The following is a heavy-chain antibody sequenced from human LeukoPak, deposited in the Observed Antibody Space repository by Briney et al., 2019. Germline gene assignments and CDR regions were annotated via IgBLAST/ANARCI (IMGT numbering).Heavy chain of an antibody. D-gene: IGHD6-6*01. CDR1: GYTFTSYG. J-gene: IGHJ5*02. Sequence: SVKVSYKASGYTFTSYGISWVRQAPGQGLEWMGRIIPIFGTASYAQKFQGRVTITADKSTSTAYMELSSLRSEDTAVYYCAGDQRPGSYNWFDPWGEGTLVSVS. CDR2: IIPIFGTA. V-gene: IGHV1-69*06. CDR3: AGDQRPGSYNWFDP.